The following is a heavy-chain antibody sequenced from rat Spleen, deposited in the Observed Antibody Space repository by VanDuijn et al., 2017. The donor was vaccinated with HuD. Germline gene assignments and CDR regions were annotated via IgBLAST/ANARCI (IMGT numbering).Heavy chain of an antibody. CDR1: GFTFSDYY. V-gene: IGHV5-20*01. CDR3: TTDNYSSYTGYVMDA. J-gene: IGHJ4*01. Sequence: EVQLVESDGGLVQPGRSLKLSCAASGFTFSDYYMAWVRQAPTKGLEWVATISSDGGRNFYRDSVKGRFTISRDNAKSSLYLQMDSLRSGDTATYYCTTDNYSSYTGYVMDAWGQGASVTVSS. CDR2: ISSDGGRN. D-gene: IGHD1-2*01.